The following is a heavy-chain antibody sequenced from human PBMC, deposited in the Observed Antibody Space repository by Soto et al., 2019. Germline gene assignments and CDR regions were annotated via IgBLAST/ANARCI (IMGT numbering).Heavy chain of an antibody. Sequence: GGSLRLSCAASGFTFSSYAMHWVRQAPGKGLEWVAVISYDGSNKYYADSVKGRFTISRDNSKSTVYLQMNSLRAADTAVYYCARRVNRYDILTGYYHGNWFDPWGQGTLVTVSS. CDR2: ISYDGSNK. CDR1: GFTFSSYA. CDR3: ARRVNRYDILTGYYHGNWFDP. V-gene: IGHV3-30-3*01. D-gene: IGHD3-9*01. J-gene: IGHJ5*02.